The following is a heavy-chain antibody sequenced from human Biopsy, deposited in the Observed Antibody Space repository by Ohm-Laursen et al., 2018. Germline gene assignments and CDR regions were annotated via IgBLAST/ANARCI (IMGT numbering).Heavy chain of an antibody. CDR2: ISYNERT. CDR1: GASVKTSGYF. CDR3: VREPKTGTAEALYFDL. D-gene: IGHD3-9*01. Sequence: TLSLTCSVSGASVKTSGYFWAWIRQRPGKGLEWIGYISYNERTHYNPSLTSRLAMSFDTSNNRISLQLRSVSVADTAVYYCVREPKTGTAEALYFDLWGRGSPVTVPS. V-gene: IGHV4-31*03. J-gene: IGHJ2*01.